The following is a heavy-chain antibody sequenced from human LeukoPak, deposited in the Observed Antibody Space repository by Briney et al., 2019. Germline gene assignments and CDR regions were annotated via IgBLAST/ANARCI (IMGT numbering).Heavy chain of an antibody. V-gene: IGHV3-53*01. CDR1: GFTVSSSY. J-gene: IGHJ3*02. D-gene: IGHD5-12*01. CDR3: AGNHHRNIVADAFDI. Sequence: PGGSLRLSCAASGFTVSSSYMSWVRQAPGKGLEWVSVIYSGGSTYYADSVKGRFTISRDNSKNTLYLQMNSLRAEDTAVYYCAGNHHRNIVADAFDIWGRGTMVTVSS. CDR2: IYSGGST.